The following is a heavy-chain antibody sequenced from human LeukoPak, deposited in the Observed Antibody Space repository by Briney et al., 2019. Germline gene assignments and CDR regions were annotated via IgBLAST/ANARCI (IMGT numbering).Heavy chain of an antibody. D-gene: IGHD2-15*01. CDR3: ARFSLVAALNWFDP. V-gene: IGHV4-59*01. J-gene: IGHJ5*02. CDR1: GYTFTSYG. CDR2: IYYNGIT. Sequence: SCKASGYTFTSYGISWIRQPPGKGLEWIGYIYYNGITSYNPSLRGRVTISVDTSKNQFSLKLSSVTAADTAMYYCARFSLVAALNWFDPWGQGTLVTVSS.